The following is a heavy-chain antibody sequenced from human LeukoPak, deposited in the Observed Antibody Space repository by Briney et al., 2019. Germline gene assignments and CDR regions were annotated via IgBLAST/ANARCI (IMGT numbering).Heavy chain of an antibody. J-gene: IGHJ4*02. V-gene: IGHV3-23*01. CDR2: LSGSGGST. CDR1: GFTFSSFA. Sequence: GGSLRLSCAASGFTFSSFAMTWVRQAPGKGLEWVSSLSGSGGSTYYADSVKGRFTISRDNSKNTLYLQMNTLRADDTAVYYCAKDARPSYWGQGTLVTVP. CDR3: AKDARPSY.